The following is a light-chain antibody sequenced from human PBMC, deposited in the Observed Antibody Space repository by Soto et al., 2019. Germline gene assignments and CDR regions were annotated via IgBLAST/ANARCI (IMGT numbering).Light chain of an antibody. CDR2: EVS. CDR1: RSDVGGSKY. Sequence: QSALIQPASVSGSPGQSITISCTGTRSDVGGSKYVSWYQQYPGKAPKVMIYEVSDRPAGVSNRFSGSKSGNTASLTISGLQAEDEADYYCSSYTSSGTLVVFGSGTKMTVL. J-gene: IGLJ1*01. CDR3: SSYTSSGTLVV. V-gene: IGLV2-14*01.